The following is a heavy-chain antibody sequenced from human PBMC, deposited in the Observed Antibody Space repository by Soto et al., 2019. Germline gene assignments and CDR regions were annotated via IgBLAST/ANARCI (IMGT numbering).Heavy chain of an antibody. D-gene: IGHD3-16*01. Sequence: QVQLVQSGAEVRRPGAAVRISCKTSGYNFNTYGIIWVRQVPGQGLEWMGLISGYNGYTKYAQSIGYRITLSTDTSTNTASFELRSLGSGDTAFSFCARDRDYSNTDAAIDYWGQVTLVTVSS. CDR2: ISGYNGYT. V-gene: IGHV1-18*01. CDR1: GYNFNTYG. J-gene: IGHJ4*02. CDR3: ARDRDYSNTDAAIDY.